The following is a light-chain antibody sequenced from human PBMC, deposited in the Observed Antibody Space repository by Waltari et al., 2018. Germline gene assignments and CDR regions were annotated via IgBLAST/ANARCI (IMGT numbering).Light chain of an antibody. V-gene: IGKV3-20*01. CDR2: GTF. CDR3: QKYDISPLT. CDR1: QTIRTTY. J-gene: IGKJ4*01. Sequence: EIVLTQSPGTLSLSPGEGATLSCRTSQTIRTTYLAWYQQTPGQAPPLLLSGTFSMATGIPDRFTGSGSGTDFALTFSSLEPEECATNYYQKYDISPLTFGGGTKVEI.